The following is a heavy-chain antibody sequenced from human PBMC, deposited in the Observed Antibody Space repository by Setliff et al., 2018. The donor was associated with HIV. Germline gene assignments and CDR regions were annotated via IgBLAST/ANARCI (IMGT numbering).Heavy chain of an antibody. CDR1: GGSINTYY. V-gene: IGHV4-4*07. CDR3: ARSIYGSRSYPLDS. Sequence: SETLSLTCTASGGSINTYYWSWIRQPAGKGLEWIGRFYTSGSTNYNPSLKSRVTMSVDTSNNLFSLRLTSVTAADAAVYYCARSIYGSRSYPLDSWGQGTRVTVSS. D-gene: IGHD3-10*01. J-gene: IGHJ5*01. CDR2: FYTSGST.